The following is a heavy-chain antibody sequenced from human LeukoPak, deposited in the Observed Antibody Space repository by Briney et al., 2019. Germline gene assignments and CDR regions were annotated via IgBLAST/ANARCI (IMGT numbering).Heavy chain of an antibody. CDR3: ARTPDSTYYYDSSGYLPLGY. CDR1: GYTFTSYG. V-gene: IGHV1-18*01. J-gene: IGHJ4*02. CDR2: ISAYNGNT. D-gene: IGHD3-22*01. Sequence: GASVKVSCKASGYTFTSYGISWVRQAPGQGLEWMGWISAYNGNTNYAQKLQGRVTMTTDTSTSTAYMELRGLRSDDTAVYYCARTPDSTYYYDSSGYLPLGYWGQGTLVTVSS.